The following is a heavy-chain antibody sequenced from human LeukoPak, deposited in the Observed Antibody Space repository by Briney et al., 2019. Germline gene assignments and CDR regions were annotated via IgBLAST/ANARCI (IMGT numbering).Heavy chain of an antibody. CDR1: GFTFSSYA. Sequence: TGGSLRLSCAASGFTFSSYAMHWVRQAPGKGLEWVAVISYDGSNKYYADSVKGRFTISRDNSKNTLYLRMNSLRAEDTAVYYCARVRLWFGELDDYGMDVWGQGTTVTVSS. D-gene: IGHD3-10*01. CDR3: ARVRLWFGELDDYGMDV. V-gene: IGHV3-30*04. CDR2: ISYDGSNK. J-gene: IGHJ6*02.